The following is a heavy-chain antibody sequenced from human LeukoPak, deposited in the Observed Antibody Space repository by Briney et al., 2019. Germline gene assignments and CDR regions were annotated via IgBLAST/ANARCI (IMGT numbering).Heavy chain of an antibody. CDR2: IRYDGSNK. D-gene: IGHD4-17*01. V-gene: IGHV3-30*02. J-gene: IGHJ6*03. Sequence: GGSLRLSCAASGYTFSSYGMHWVRQAPGKGLEWVAFIRYDGSNKYYADSVKGRFTISRDNSKNTLYLQMNSLRAEDTAVYYCAKEGLTTVTIPNYYYYYYMDVWGKGTTVTISS. CDR3: AKEGLTTVTIPNYYYYYYMDV. CDR1: GYTFSSYG.